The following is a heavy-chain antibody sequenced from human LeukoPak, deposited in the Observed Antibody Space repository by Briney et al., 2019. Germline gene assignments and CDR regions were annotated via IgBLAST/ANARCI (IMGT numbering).Heavy chain of an antibody. CDR3: ASPNYRNYYYMDV. CDR1: GGTFSSYA. D-gene: IGHD4/OR15-4a*01. Sequence: SAKVSCKASGGTFSSYAISWVRQAPGQGLEWMGGIIPIFGTANYAQKFQGRVTITADESTSTAYMELSSLRSEDTAVYYCASPNYRNYYYMDVWGKGTTVTVSS. J-gene: IGHJ6*03. CDR2: IIPIFGTA. V-gene: IGHV1-69*13.